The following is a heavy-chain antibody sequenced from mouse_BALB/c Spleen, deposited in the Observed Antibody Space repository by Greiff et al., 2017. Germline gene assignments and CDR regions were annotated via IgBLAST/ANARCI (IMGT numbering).Heavy chain of an antibody. CDR3: ARHEYYNGSSPFAY. V-gene: IGHV5-12-1*01. CDR2: ISSGGGST. Sequence: EVHLVESGGGLVKPGGSLKLSCAASGFTFSSYDMSWVRQTPEKRLEWVAYISSGGGSTYYPDTVKGRFTITRDNAKNTLYLQMSSLKSEDTAMYYCARHEYYNGSSPFAYWGQGTLVTVSA. J-gene: IGHJ3*01. CDR1: GFTFSSYD. D-gene: IGHD1-1*01.